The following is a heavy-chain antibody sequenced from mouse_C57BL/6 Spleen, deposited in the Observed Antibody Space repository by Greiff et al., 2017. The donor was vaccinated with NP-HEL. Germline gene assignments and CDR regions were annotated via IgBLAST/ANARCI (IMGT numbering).Heavy chain of an antibody. CDR3: ARSKYLDRY. J-gene: IGHJ2*01. Sequence: VQRVESGPGLVAPSQSLSITCTVYGYSLTRYGVHWVRQPPGKGLEWLGLIWAGGSTNYNWALMSRLSISIDNSKSLVFLIMNSLQTDDTALYYCARSKYLDRYWGQGTTLTVSS. D-gene: IGHD5-1*01. CDR2: IWAGGST. V-gene: IGHV2-9*02. CDR1: GYSLTRYG.